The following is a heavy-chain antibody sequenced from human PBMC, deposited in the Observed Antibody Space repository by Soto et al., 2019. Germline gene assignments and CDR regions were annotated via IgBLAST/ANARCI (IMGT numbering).Heavy chain of an antibody. CDR2: TYYRSKWYN. V-gene: IGHV6-1*01. J-gene: IGHJ6*02. Sequence: PSQTLSLTCAISGDSVSSNSAAWNWIRQSPSRGLEWLGRTYYRSKWYNDYAVSVKSRISINPDTSTNQFSLQLNSVTPGDTAVYYCARVYIVGPGQLYYYGMDVWGQGTTVTVSS. CDR3: ARVYIVGPGQLYYYGMDV. CDR1: GDSVSSNSAA. D-gene: IGHD2-21*01.